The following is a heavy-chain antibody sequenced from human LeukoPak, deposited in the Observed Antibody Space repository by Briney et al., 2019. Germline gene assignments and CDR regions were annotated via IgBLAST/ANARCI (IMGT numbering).Heavy chain of an antibody. CDR1: GFTFSSYG. Sequence: PGRSLRLSCAASGFTFSSYGMHWVRQAPGKGLEWVAVISYDGSNKYYADSVKGRFTISRDNSKNTLYLQMNSLRAEDTAVYYCAKCLIVVVYDAFDIWGQGTMVTVSS. V-gene: IGHV3-30*18. CDR3: AKCLIVVVYDAFDI. CDR2: ISYDGSNK. D-gene: IGHD3-22*01. J-gene: IGHJ3*02.